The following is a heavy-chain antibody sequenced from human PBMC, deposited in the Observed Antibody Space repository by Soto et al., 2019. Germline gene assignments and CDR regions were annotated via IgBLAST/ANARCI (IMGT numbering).Heavy chain of an antibody. CDR3: ALERGYYYDSSGYYLHP. CDR2: IYYSGST. J-gene: IGHJ5*02. Sequence: SETLSLTCTVSGGSVSSGSYYWSWIRQPPGKGLEWIGYIYYSGSTNYNPSLKSRVTISVDTSKNQFSLKLSSVTAADTAVYYCALERGYYYDSSGYYLHPWGQGTLVTVSS. D-gene: IGHD3-22*01. CDR1: GGSVSSGSYY. V-gene: IGHV4-61*01.